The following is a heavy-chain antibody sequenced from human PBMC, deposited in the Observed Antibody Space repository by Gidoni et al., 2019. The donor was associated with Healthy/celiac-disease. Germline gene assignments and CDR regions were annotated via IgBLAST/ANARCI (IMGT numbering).Heavy chain of an antibody. CDR3: AKTALGVGDAFDI. CDR1: GFTFDDYA. Sequence: EVQLVESGGGFVHPGRSLRLSCAASGFTFDDYAMHWVRQAPGKGLAWVSGIRWNSGSIGYADSVKGRFTISRDNAKNSLYLQMNSLRAEDTALYYCAKTALGVGDAFDIWGQGKMVTVSS. J-gene: IGHJ3*02. CDR2: IRWNSGSI. D-gene: IGHD2-8*01. V-gene: IGHV3-9*01.